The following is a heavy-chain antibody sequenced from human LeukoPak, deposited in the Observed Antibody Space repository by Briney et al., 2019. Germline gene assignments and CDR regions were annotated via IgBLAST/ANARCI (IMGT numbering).Heavy chain of an antibody. CDR1: GGSFSGYY. CDR3: ARKSYDFWSGYSGYYLDY. J-gene: IGHJ4*02. Sequence: SETLSLTCAVYGGSFSGYYWSWIRQPPGKGLEWIGEINHSGSTNYNPSLKSRVTISVDTSKNQFSLKLSSVTAADTAVYYCARKSYDFWSGYSGYYLDYWGQGTLVTVSS. D-gene: IGHD3-3*01. V-gene: IGHV4-34*01. CDR2: INHSGST.